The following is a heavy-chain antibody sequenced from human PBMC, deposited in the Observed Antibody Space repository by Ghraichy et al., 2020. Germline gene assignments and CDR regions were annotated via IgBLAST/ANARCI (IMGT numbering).Heavy chain of an antibody. CDR1: GGSFSGYY. V-gene: IGHV4-34*01. CDR2: INHSVST. D-gene: IGHD3-16*02. CDR3: ARGRSPTSWGARYDYVWGSYRDTGFDY. J-gene: IGHJ4*02. Sequence: SETLSLTCAVYGGSFSGYYWSWIRQPPGKGLEWIGEINHSVSTNYNTSLKSRVSIAVDTSKNQFSLKLSSVIAADTAVYYCARGRSPTSWGARYDYVWGSYRDTGFDYWGQGTLVTVSS.